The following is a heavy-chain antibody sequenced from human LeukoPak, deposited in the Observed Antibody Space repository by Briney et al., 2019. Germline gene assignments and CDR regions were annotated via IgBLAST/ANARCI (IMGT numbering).Heavy chain of an antibody. D-gene: IGHD2-2*01. V-gene: IGHV4-34*01. Sequence: SETLSLTCAVYVGSFSDYQWTWIRQPPGKGLEWIGDVTHSGTTRYNPSLKNRVTISADMSKNQFSLSLTSATAADTAVYYCARGLGGDIVVVPAARRAFDIWGQGTMVTVSS. CDR1: VGSFSDYQ. CDR2: VTHSGTT. CDR3: ARGLGGDIVVVPAARRAFDI. J-gene: IGHJ3*02.